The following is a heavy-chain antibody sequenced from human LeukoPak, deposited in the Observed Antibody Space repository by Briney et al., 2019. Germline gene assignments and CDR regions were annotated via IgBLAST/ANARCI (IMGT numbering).Heavy chain of an antibody. V-gene: IGHV3-21*01. D-gene: IGHD5-12*01. CDR1: GFTFSSYS. J-gene: IGHJ4*02. CDR2: ISSSSSYI. Sequence: GGSLGLSCAASGFTFSSYSMNWVRQAPGKGLEWVSSISSSSSYIYYADSVKGRFTISRDNAKNSLYLQMNGLRAEDTAVYYCARDALATKWLRLGYWGQGTLVTVSS. CDR3: ARDALATKWLRLGY.